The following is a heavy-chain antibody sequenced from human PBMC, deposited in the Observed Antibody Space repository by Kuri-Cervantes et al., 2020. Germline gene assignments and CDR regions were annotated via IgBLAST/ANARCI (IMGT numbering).Heavy chain of an antibody. CDR2: IYYSGST. CDR1: GGSVSSGSYY. Sequence: ESLKISCTVSGGSVSSGSYYWSWIRQPPGKGLEWIGYIYYSGSTNYNPSLKSRVTISVDTSKNQFSLKLSSVTAADTAVYYCARIPNYSYGMDVWGQGTTGTASS. J-gene: IGHJ6*02. V-gene: IGHV4-61*01. CDR3: ARIPNYSYGMDV. D-gene: IGHD1-26*01.